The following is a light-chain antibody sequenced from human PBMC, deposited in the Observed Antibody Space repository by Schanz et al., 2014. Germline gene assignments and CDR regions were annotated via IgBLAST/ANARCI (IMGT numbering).Light chain of an antibody. J-gene: IGKJ2*01. CDR1: QSVLYSSHNKNY. CDR2: WAS. CDR3: QQYYGTPYT. Sequence: DIVMTQSPDSLAVSLGERVTIHCKSSQSVLYSSHNKNYLAWYQHKPGQPPNLLIYWASTRASGVPDRFSGSGSGTDFTLTISSLQAEDVAVYYCQQYYGTPYTFGQGTKLEIK. V-gene: IGKV4-1*01.